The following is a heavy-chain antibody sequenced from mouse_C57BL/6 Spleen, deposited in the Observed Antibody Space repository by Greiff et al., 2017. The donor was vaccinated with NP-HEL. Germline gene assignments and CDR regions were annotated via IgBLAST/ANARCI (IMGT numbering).Heavy chain of an antibody. Sequence: EVKLVESGEGLVKPGGSLKLSCAASGFTFSSYAMSWVRQTPEKRLEWVAYISSGGDYIYYADTVKGRFTISRDNARNTLYLQMSSLKSEDTAMYYCTRGPLYYDYDSSWFAYWGQGTLVTVSA. J-gene: IGHJ3*01. V-gene: IGHV5-9-1*02. CDR1: GFTFSSYA. D-gene: IGHD2-4*01. CDR2: ISSGGDYI. CDR3: TRGPLYYDYDSSWFAY.